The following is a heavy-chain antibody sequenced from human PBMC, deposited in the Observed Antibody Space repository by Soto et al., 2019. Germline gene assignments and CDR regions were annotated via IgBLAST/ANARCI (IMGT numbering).Heavy chain of an antibody. Sequence: QVQLVQSGAEVKKPGASVKVSCKASGYTFTSYGISWVRQAPGQGLEWMGCISAYNGNTNYAQKLQGRVTMTTDTSTSTADMELRSLRSDDTAVYYCARTYYYDAEGWFDPWVQGPLVTVSS. CDR1: GYTFTSYG. V-gene: IGHV1-18*01. CDR3: ARTYYYDAEGWFDP. D-gene: IGHD3-22*01. J-gene: IGHJ5*02. CDR2: ISAYNGNT.